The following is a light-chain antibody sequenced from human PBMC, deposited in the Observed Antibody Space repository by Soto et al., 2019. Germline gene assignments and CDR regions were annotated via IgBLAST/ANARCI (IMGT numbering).Light chain of an antibody. CDR2: DAS. V-gene: IGKV1-5*01. CDR1: QDISRW. J-gene: IGKJ2*01. Sequence: IPLTQSPSNLSASVRDRVSITCRASQDISRWLAWYQQKPGKAPKVLIWDASSLQRGVPSRFTGSGSGTEFTLTISSLQPDDFATYYCQFYNSYVGQGTKVDIK. CDR3: QFYNSY.